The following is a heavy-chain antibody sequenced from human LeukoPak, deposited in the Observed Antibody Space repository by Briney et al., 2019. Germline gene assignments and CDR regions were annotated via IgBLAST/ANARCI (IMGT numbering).Heavy chain of an antibody. D-gene: IGHD2-2*01. CDR2: VYTSGVS. J-gene: IGHJ2*01. Sequence: SETLSLTCTVSGASMNDYYWNWVRQPAGKGLEWIGRVYTSGVSDYNPSLRSRVTISVDTSKTQFSLNLNSVTAADTAMYFCASGTRYCSRTSCSAGWYFDVWGRGTLVTVSS. V-gene: IGHV4-4*07. CDR1: GASMNDYY. CDR3: ASGTRYCSRTSCSAGWYFDV.